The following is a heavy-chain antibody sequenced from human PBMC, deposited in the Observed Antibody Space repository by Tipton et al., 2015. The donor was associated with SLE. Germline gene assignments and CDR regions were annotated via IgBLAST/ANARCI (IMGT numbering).Heavy chain of an antibody. J-gene: IGHJ4*02. D-gene: IGHD1-26*01. CDR2: ISAENGKT. CDR3: ARGGGSYLMDF. V-gene: IGHV1-18*01. Sequence: HLVQSGAEVKKPGASVRVSCKASGYTFSRYGVTWVRQAPGQGPEWMGWISAENGKTDYAEKFQDRVTLTTDTSTSTAYMDVWSRRSDDTAVYYCARGGGSYLMDFRGQGTLVDVSS. CDR1: GYTFSRYG.